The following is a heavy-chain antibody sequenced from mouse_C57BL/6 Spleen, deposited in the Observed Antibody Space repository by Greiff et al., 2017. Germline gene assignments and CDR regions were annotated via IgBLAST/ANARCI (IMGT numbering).Heavy chain of an antibody. V-gene: IGHV3-6*01. CDR1: GYSITSGYY. CDR2: ISYDGSN. Sequence: EVQLQQSGPGLVKPSQSLSLTCSVTGYSITSGYYWNWIRQFPGNKLEWMGYISYDGSNNYNPSLKNRISITRDTSKNQFFLKLNSVTTEDTATYYCAGDSSGYGFAYWGQGTLVTVSA. J-gene: IGHJ3*01. D-gene: IGHD3-2*02. CDR3: AGDSSGYGFAY.